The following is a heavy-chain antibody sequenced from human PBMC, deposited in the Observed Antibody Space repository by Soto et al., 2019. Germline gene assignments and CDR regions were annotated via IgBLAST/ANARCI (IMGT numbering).Heavy chain of an antibody. CDR2: INPNSGGT. CDR3: ARAGRRDAYAFDI. CDR1: GYTFTGYY. D-gene: IGHD2-2*01. V-gene: IGHV1-2*04. Sequence: GASVKVSCKASGYTFTGYYMHWVRQAPGQGLEWMGWINPNSGGTNYAQKFQGWVTMTRDTSISTAYMELSRLRSDDTAVYYCARAGRRDAYAFDIWGQGTMVTVSS. J-gene: IGHJ3*02.